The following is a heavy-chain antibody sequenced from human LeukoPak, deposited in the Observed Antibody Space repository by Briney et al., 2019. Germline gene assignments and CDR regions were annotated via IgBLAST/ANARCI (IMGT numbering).Heavy chain of an antibody. J-gene: IGHJ6*02. CDR3: TRGPIQLCLHNGMDV. D-gene: IGHD5-18*01. Sequence: GGSLRLSCTCSGFTFGDHAMSWVRQAPGKGLEWVGFIRSKAYRGTIEYAASVKGRFTISRDDSKSIAYLQMNSLETEDTGVYYCTRGPIQLCLHNGMDVWGQGTTVTVSS. CDR2: IRSKAYRGTI. CDR1: GFTFGDHA. V-gene: IGHV3-49*04.